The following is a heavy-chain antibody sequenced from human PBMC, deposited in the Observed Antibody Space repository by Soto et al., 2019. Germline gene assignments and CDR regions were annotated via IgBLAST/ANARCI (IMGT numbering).Heavy chain of an antibody. D-gene: IGHD1-26*01. CDR2: ISSSSSYI. V-gene: IGHV3-21*01. Sequence: PGGSLRLSCAASGFTFSSYSMNWVRQAPGKGLEWVSSISSSSSYIYYADSVKGRFTISRDNAKNSLYLQMNSLRAEDTAVYYCASLGLDIPDAFDIWGQGTMVTVSS. J-gene: IGHJ3*02. CDR1: GFTFSSYS. CDR3: ASLGLDIPDAFDI.